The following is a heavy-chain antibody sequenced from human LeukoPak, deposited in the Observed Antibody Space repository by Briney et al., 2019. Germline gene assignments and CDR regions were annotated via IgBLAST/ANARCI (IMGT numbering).Heavy chain of an antibody. CDR1: GDSLSSSTCN. CDR3: ARDQVDYDIPDHFDY. Sequence: SETLSLTCKVSGDSLSSSTCNWSWIRQPPGKGLEWIGYISQSGNSYFTPSLKSRATISVDRSKNHFSLTLISVTAADTAVYYCARDQVDYDIPDHFDYWGKGALVTVSS. J-gene: IGHJ4*02. V-gene: IGHV4-30-2*01. CDR2: ISQSGNS. D-gene: IGHD3-22*01.